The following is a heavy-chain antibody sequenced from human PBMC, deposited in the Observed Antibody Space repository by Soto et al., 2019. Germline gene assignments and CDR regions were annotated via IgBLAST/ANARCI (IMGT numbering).Heavy chain of an antibody. Sequence: GGSLRLSCAASGFTFSSYAMHWVRQAPGKGLEWVAVISYDGSNKYYADSVKGRFTISRDNSKNTLYLQMNSLRAEDTAVYYCAREGCGGDCYEDYYYYGMDVWGQGATVTVSS. J-gene: IGHJ6*02. CDR3: AREGCGGDCYEDYYYYGMDV. CDR2: ISYDGSNK. D-gene: IGHD2-21*02. V-gene: IGHV3-30-3*01. CDR1: GFTFSSYA.